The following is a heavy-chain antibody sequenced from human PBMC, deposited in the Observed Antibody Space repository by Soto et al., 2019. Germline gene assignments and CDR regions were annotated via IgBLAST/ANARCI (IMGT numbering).Heavy chain of an antibody. Sequence: QVQLVQSGAEVKKPGASVKVSCKASGYTFTTHYIHWVRQAPGQGPEWMGIIDPRSGSAGYAQRFQDSVTMTRDTPTSTFYMELGSLRCEDTAGYNCARGNDLPYCYLVFDVLGQGTTVTVSS. D-gene: IGHD1-1*01. J-gene: IGHJ6*02. CDR1: GYTFTTHY. CDR3: ARGNDLPYCYLVFDV. CDR2: IDPRSGSA. V-gene: IGHV1-46*03.